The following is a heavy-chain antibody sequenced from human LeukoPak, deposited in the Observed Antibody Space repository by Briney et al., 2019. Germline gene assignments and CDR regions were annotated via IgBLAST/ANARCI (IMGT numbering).Heavy chain of an antibody. CDR2: INPSGGST. D-gene: IGHD5-18*01. CDR3: GRGRIQLWFDWYFDY. V-gene: IGHV1-46*01. CDR1: GYTFIGYY. J-gene: IGHJ4*02. Sequence: GASVKVSCKASGYTFIGYYMHWVRQAPGQGLEWMGIINPSGGSTSYAQKFQGRVTMTRDTSTSTVYMELSSLRSEDTAVYYCGRGRIQLWFDWYFDYWGQGTLVTVSS.